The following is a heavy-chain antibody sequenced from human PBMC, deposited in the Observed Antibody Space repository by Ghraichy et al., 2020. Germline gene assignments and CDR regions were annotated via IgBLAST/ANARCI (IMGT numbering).Heavy chain of an antibody. CDR1: GGSISPYY. V-gene: IGHV4-59*01. CDR3: ARDRYDYGDSYWYFDL. J-gene: IGHJ2*01. Sequence: ETLSLTCTVSGGSISPYYWSWIRQPPDKGLEWIGYVYFTGSTNSNPSLKSRVTISVDTSRNQFSLKLSSVTAADTAVYYCARDRYDYGDSYWYFDLWGHGTLVTVSS. CDR2: VYFTGST. D-gene: IGHD4-17*01.